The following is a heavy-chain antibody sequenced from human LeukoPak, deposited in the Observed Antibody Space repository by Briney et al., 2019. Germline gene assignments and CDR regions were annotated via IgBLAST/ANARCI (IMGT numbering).Heavy chain of an antibody. Sequence: SVKVSCKASGGTFSSYAISWVRQAPRQGLEWMGGIIPIFGTANYAQKFQGRVTITTDESTSTAYMELSSLRSEDTAVYYCASPAQSNLGELSLENWAFDIWGQGTMVTVSS. CDR2: IIPIFGTA. CDR1: GGTFSSYA. V-gene: IGHV1-69*05. D-gene: IGHD3-16*02. CDR3: ASPAQSNLGELSLENWAFDI. J-gene: IGHJ3*02.